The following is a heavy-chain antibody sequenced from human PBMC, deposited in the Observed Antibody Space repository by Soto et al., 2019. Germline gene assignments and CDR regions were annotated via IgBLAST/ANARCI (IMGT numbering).Heavy chain of an antibody. Sequence: QVQLVPSGAEVKKPGSSVKVSCKASVGTFSSYAISWVRQAPGQGLELMGGIIPIFGTANYAQKCKGRVTMTADECTSTAYMELRSVRSEDTAVYYCARLLGSGSSSKSRGWFDPGGQGTLVTVSS. V-gene: IGHV1-69*01. J-gene: IGHJ5*02. CDR1: VGTFSSYA. CDR2: IIPIFGTA. CDR3: ARLLGSGSSSKSRGWFDP. D-gene: IGHD6-6*01.